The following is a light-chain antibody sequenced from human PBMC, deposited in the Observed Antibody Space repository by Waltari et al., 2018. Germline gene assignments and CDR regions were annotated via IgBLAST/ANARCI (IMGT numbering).Light chain of an antibody. CDR2: LDS. CDR1: QSLLHTNGYNY. CDR3: MQALEILFT. J-gene: IGKJ3*01. Sequence: DIVMTQSPLSLPVTPGESASISCRSSQSLLHTNGYNYLDWYLQKPGQSPQLRIYLDSNRASGVPDRFSGSGSGTNFTLKISRVEAEDVGVYYCMQALEILFTFGPGTKVDVK. V-gene: IGKV2-28*01.